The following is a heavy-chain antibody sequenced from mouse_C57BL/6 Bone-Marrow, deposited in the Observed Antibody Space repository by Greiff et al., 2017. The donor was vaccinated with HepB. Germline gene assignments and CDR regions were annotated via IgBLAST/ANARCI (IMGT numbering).Heavy chain of an antibody. CDR3: ASLGRFAY. D-gene: IGHD4-1*01. J-gene: IGHJ3*01. V-gene: IGHV2-6*01. CDR2: IWGVGST. Sequence: QVHVKQSGPGLVAPSQSLSITCTVSGFSLTSYGVDWVRQSPGKGLEWLGVIWGVGSTNYNSAIKSRLSISKDNSKCQVFLKMNSLQTDDTAMYYCASLGRFAYWGQGTLVTVSA. CDR1: GFSLTSYG.